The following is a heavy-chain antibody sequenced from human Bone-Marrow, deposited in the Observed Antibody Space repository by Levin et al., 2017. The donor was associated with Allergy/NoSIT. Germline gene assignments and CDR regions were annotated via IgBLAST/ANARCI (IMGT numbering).Heavy chain of an antibody. D-gene: IGHD2-15*01. CDR2: IYSIGTT. Sequence: GGSLRLSCAASGFTVSNNYMSWVRQAPGKGLEGVSNIYSIGTTYYADSVKGRFTISRDKSKNTVYLQMNSLRVEDTAVYYCARHPAATHPYWGQGTRVTVSS. V-gene: IGHV3-66*04. CDR3: ARHPAATHPY. CDR1: GFTVSNNY. J-gene: IGHJ4*02.